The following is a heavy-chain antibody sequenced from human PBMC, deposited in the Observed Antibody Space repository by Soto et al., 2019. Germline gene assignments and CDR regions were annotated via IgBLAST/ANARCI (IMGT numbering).Heavy chain of an antibody. D-gene: IGHD3-10*01. CDR2: IYSSGST. J-gene: IGHJ6*03. V-gene: IGHV4-31*03. CDR1: GGSISRGGYY. CDR3: ASNLWSGEGVYYYYMDV. Sequence: QVQLQESGPGLVKPSQTLSLTCTVSGGSISRGGYYWSWIRQHPGKGLEWIGYIYSSGSTYYNPSLKSRVTISVDTSTNQFYLKLSSVNAADTAVYYCASNLWSGEGVYYYYMDVWGKGTTVTVSS.